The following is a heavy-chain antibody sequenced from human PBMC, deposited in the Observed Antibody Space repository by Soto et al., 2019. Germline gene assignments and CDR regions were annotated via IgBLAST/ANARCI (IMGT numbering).Heavy chain of an antibody. CDR2: INPNSGGT. CDR3: ARGGNWNYSSYYDY. V-gene: IGHV1-2*02. CDR1: GYTFTGFY. D-gene: IGHD1-7*01. J-gene: IGHJ4*02. Sequence: GASVKVSCKASGYTFTGFYIHWVRQAPGQGLEWMGWINPNSGGTYFAQKFRGRVTMTRGTSISTAYMELSRLRSDDTAVYYCARGGNWNYSSYYDYWGQRTLVAVCS.